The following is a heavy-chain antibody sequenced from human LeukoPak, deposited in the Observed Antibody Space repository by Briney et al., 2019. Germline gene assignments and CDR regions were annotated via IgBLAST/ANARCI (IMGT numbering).Heavy chain of an antibody. CDR2: INPNSGGT. CDR3: ARGPDYDFWSGYYTFDY. Sequence: GASVKVSCKASGYTFTGYYLHWMRQAPGQGLEWMGWINPNSGGTNYAQKFQGRVTMTRDTSISTAYMELSRLRPDDTAVYYCARGPDYDFWSGYYTFDYGGQGTLVTVSS. J-gene: IGHJ4*02. D-gene: IGHD3-3*01. V-gene: IGHV1-2*02. CDR1: GYTFTGYY.